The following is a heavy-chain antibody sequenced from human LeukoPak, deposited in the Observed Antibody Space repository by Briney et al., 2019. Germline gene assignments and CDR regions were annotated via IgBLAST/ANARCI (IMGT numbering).Heavy chain of an antibody. Sequence: SETLSLTCTVSGGSISSGDYYWSWIRQPPGKGLEWIGRIYTSGSTNYNPSLKSRVTISVDTSKNQFSLRLSSVTAADTAVYYCARDPNYCSSTSCYEWDYYMDVWGKGTTVTVSS. CDR2: IYTSGST. CDR1: GGSISSGDYY. D-gene: IGHD2-2*01. CDR3: ARDPNYCSSTSCYEWDYYMDV. J-gene: IGHJ6*03. V-gene: IGHV4-61*02.